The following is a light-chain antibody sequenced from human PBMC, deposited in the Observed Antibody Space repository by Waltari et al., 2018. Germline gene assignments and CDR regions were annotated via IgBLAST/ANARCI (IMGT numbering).Light chain of an antibody. J-gene: IGLJ1*01. Sequence: QSVLTQPASVSESPGQSITLPCTGTRSAVGDFNHVSWYQQQPDKAPKLLIYDVTIRPSGVPDRFSGTKSGHTASLTISGLQVDDETDYYCSSDTTSGSYVFASGTKVTVL. CDR3: SSDTTSGSYV. CDR1: RSAVGDFNH. CDR2: DVT. V-gene: IGLV2-14*03.